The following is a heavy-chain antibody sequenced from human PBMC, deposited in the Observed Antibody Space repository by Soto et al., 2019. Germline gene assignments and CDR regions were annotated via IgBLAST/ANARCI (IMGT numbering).Heavy chain of an antibody. J-gene: IGHJ6*02. V-gene: IGHV1-69*02. D-gene: IGHD4-17*01. Sequence: QVQLVQSGAEVKKPGSSVKVSCKASGGTFSSYTISWVRQAPGQGLEWMGRIIPILGIANYAQKFQGRVTITADKSTITAYMALRSLRSEDTAVYYCASPAVTTAYYYGMDVWGQGTTVTVSS. CDR2: IIPILGIA. CDR3: ASPAVTTAYYYGMDV. CDR1: GGTFSSYT.